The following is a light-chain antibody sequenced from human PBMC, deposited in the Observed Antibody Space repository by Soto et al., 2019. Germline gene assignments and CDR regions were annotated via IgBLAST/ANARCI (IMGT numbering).Light chain of an antibody. V-gene: IGKV3-20*01. J-gene: IGKJ1*01. CDR2: GAS. CDR1: QSVSSSY. CDR3: QQYGYSPPT. Sequence: EIVLTQSPGTLSLSPGERATLSCRASQSVSSSYLAWYQQKPGQAPRLLVYGASSRATGIPDRFSGSGSGTDFTLTISRLEPEDFAVYYFQQYGYSPPTFGQGNKVQI.